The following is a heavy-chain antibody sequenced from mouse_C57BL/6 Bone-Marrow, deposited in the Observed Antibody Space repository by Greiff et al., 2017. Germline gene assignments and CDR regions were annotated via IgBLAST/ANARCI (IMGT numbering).Heavy chain of an antibody. J-gene: IGHJ4*01. CDR2: ISSGGSYT. Sequence: EVQLVESGGDLVKPGGSLKLSCAASGFTFSSYGMSWVRQTPDKRLEWVATISSGGSYTYYPDSVKGRFTISRDNAKNTLYLQMSSLKSEDTAMYYCARHNLYYPIDYWGQGTSVTVSS. V-gene: IGHV5-6*01. CDR3: ARHNLYYPIDY. CDR1: GFTFSSYG.